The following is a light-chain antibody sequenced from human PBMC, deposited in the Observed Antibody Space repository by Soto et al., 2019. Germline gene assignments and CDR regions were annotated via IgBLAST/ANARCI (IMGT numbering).Light chain of an antibody. CDR1: QSVGRY. J-gene: IGKJ4*01. Sequence: EIVLTQSPATLSLSPGERATLSCRASQSVGRYLAWYQQKPGQAPRLLIYDATNRATGIPARFSRSGSGTDFTLTISSLEPEDFAVYYCQQRSNWLTFGGGTKVEIK. V-gene: IGKV3-11*01. CDR3: QQRSNWLT. CDR2: DAT.